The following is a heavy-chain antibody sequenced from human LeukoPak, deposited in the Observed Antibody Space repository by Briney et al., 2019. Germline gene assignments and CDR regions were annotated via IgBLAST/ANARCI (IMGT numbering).Heavy chain of an antibody. J-gene: IGHJ4*02. Sequence: PGGSLRLSCAASGFSFIDYDIDWIRQVVGKGLEWVSAIGILGDTHYSGSVKGRFTISRENAESSLYLQMNSLRAEDTAVYYCARGGIQVSGIDEFDYWGQGTLVTVSS. CDR2: IGILGDT. CDR1: GFSFIDYD. D-gene: IGHD6-19*01. V-gene: IGHV3-13*01. CDR3: ARGGIQVSGIDEFDY.